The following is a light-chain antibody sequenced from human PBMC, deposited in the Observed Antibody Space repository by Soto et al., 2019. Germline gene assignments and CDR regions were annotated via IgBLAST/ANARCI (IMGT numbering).Light chain of an antibody. CDR2: ESS. CDR1: SSDIGSDNL. J-gene: IGLJ2*01. CDR3: SSYESSNILVV. V-gene: IGLV2-14*02. Sequence: QSALTQPGSVSGSPGQSITISCSGTSSDIGSDNLVSWYQQHPGKAPKVLIFESSRRPSGVSSRFSGSKSGNTASLTIAGLRAEDEADYYCSSYESSNILVVFGGGTKLTVL.